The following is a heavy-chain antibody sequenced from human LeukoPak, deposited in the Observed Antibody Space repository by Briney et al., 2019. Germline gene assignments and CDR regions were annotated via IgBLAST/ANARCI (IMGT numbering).Heavy chain of an antibody. V-gene: IGHV1-24*01. CDR3: ARGQSYSSRPVVYFDY. Sequence: ASVKVSCKVSGYTLTELSMHWVRQAPGKGLEWMGGFDPEDGETIYAQKFQGRVTMTEDTSTDTAYMELSSLRSEDTAVYYCARGQSYSSRPVVYFDYWGQGTLATVSS. CDR2: FDPEDGET. D-gene: IGHD6-13*01. CDR1: GYTLTELS. J-gene: IGHJ4*02.